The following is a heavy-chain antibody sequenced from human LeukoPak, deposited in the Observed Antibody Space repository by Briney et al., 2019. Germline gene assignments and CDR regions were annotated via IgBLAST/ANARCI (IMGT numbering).Heavy chain of an antibody. D-gene: IGHD5-18*01. J-gene: IGHJ6*02. CDR2: IYHSGST. CDR3: ARDTAYYYYGMDV. CDR1: GGSISSGGYY. V-gene: IGHV4-30-2*01. Sequence: SQTLSLTCTVSGGSISSGGYYWSWIRQPPGKGLEWIGYIYHSGSTYYNPSLKSRVTISVDRSKNQFSLKLSSVTAADTAVYYCARDTAYYYYGMDVWGQGTTVTVSS.